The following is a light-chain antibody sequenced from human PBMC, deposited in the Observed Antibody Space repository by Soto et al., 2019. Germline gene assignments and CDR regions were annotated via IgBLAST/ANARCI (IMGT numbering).Light chain of an antibody. V-gene: IGKV1-39*01. CDR3: HQSYSTPQYN. J-gene: IGKJ2*01. CDR1: QSISSY. CDR2: AAS. Sequence: DIQMTQSPSSLSASVGDRVTITCRASQSISSYLIWYQQKPGKAPNILIYAASSLQSGVPSRFSCSGSGSDFTLIISSLQPDDVATYYCHQSYSTPQYNFGQGTKLEIK.